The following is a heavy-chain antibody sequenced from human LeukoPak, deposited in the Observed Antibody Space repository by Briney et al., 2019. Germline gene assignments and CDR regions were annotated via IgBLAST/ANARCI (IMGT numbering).Heavy chain of an antibody. CDR1: GFTFSGSA. D-gene: IGHD5-24*01. CDR3: AKGPRWLQLPSYYFDY. J-gene: IGHJ4*02. CDR2: IRSKANSYAT. Sequence: GGSLKLSCAASGFTFSGSAMHWVRQASGKGLEWVGRIRSKANSYATAYAASVKGRFTISRDDSKNTAYLQMNSLKTEDTAVYYCAKGPRWLQLPSYYFDYWGQGTLVTVSS. V-gene: IGHV3-73*01.